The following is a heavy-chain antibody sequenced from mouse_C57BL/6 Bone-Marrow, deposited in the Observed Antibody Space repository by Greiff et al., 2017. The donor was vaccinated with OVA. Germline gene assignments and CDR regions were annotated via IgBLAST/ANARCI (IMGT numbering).Heavy chain of an antibody. D-gene: IGHD2-4*01. CDR2: IDPANGNT. CDR1: GFNIKNTY. V-gene: IGHV14-3*01. J-gene: IGHJ1*03. CDR3: AVDYPYWYFDV. Sequence: VHVKQSVAELVRPGASVKLSCTASGFNIKNTYMHWVKQRPEQGLEWIGRIDPANGNTKYAPKFQGKATITADTSSNTAYLQLSSLTSEDTAIYHCAVDYPYWYFDVWGTGTTVTVSS.